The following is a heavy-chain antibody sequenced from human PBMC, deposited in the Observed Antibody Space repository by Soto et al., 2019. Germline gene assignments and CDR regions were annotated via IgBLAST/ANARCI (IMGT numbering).Heavy chain of an antibody. Sequence: SETLSLTCTVSGDSISAFYWGWRRQSPGGELWWIGYVYYTGSTNYNPSLKSRVTISVDRSKNQFSLKLTSANAADTAVYYCARGRTVRNYADDSSDYFYFFDYWGQGTQVTVSS. CDR2: VYYTGST. CDR3: ARGRTVRNYADDSSDYFYFFDY. J-gene: IGHJ4*02. D-gene: IGHD3-22*01. CDR1: GDSISAFY. V-gene: IGHV4-59*01.